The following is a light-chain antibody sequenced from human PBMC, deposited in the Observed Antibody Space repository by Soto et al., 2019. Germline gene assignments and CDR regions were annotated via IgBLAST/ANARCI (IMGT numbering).Light chain of an antibody. CDR2: LGS. CDR1: GYNY. Sequence: DIVMRHSPLALPVTPGEPASSSCRSNGYNYLDWYMQKPGQSPQLLIYLGSNRASGVPDRFSGSGSGTDFTLKISRVEAADVGVYYCMQALQSLNFGQGKRLENK. J-gene: IGKJ5*01. CDR3: MQALQSLN. V-gene: IGKV2-28*01.